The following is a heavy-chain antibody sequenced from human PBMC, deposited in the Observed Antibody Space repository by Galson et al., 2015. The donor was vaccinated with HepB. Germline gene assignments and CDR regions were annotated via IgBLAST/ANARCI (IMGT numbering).Heavy chain of an antibody. J-gene: IGHJ4*02. CDR3: ALRDYFDSSFDY. V-gene: IGHV1-69*13. Sequence: SVKVSCKASGGTFSSYSINWVRQAPGQGLEWMGGITPNFGTANYAQKFQGRVTITADDSTTTVYMELTSLRSEDTAVYYCALRDYFDSSFDYWGQGTLVTVSS. D-gene: IGHD3-22*01. CDR1: GGTFSSYS. CDR2: ITPNFGTA.